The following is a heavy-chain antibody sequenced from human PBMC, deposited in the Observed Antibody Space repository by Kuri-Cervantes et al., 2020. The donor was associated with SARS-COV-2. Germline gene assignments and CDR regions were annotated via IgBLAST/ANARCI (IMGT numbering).Heavy chain of an antibody. V-gene: IGHV3-7*03. CDR1: GFTFSSYW. CDR2: IKQDGSEK. D-gene: IGHD6-13*01. CDR3: AAIAAAGNFDY. Sequence: GGSLRLSCAASGFTFSSYWMSWVRQAPGKGLEWVANIKQDGSEKYYADSVKGRFTISRDNSKNTLYLQMNSLRAEDTAVYYCAAIAAAGNFDYWGQGTLVTVSS. J-gene: IGHJ4*02.